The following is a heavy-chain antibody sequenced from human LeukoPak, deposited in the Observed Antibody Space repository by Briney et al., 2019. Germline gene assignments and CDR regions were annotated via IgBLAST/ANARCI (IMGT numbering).Heavy chain of an antibody. V-gene: IGHV3-11*06. D-gene: IGHD1-1*01. CDR1: GFTFSGYY. J-gene: IGHJ4*02. CDR2: ISSSSTFR. CDR3: ARGGTVAGSTADY. Sequence: GGSLRLSCAASGFTFSGYYMSWIRQAPGKGLEWVSYISSSSTFRNDADSVKGRSTISRDNANDSLFLQLNSLRAEDTAIYYCARGGTVAGSTADYWGQGTLVTVSS.